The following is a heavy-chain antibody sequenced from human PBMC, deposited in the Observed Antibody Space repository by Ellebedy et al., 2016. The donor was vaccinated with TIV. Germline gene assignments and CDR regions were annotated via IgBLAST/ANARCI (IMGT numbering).Heavy chain of an antibody. CDR3: ARGEHRYCRGGNCWSPLDF. V-gene: IGHV3-11*01. J-gene: IGHJ4*02. Sequence: GESLKISXVASGFTFSEYSMSWIRQAPGKGLEWVSYISVSASTIYYADSVKGRFTISRDNSKNSLYLQMNSLRVDDTAMYYCARGEHRYCRGGNCWSPLDFWGQGALVTVSS. CDR1: GFTFSEYS. D-gene: IGHD2-15*01. CDR2: ISVSASTI.